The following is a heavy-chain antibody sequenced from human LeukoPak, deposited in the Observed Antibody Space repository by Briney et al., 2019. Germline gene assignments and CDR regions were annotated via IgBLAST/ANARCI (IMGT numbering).Heavy chain of an antibody. D-gene: IGHD1-26*01. CDR1: GFTVNTNY. CDR3: ARALGLFSGSYYGRDSRFDY. Sequence: PRGSLRLSCAASGFTVNTNYMSWVRQAPGKGLEWVSYISSSGSTIYYADSVKGRFTISRDNAKNSLYLQMNSLRAEDTAVYYCARALGLFSGSYYGRDSRFDYWGQGTLVTVSS. V-gene: IGHV3-11*04. CDR2: ISSSGSTI. J-gene: IGHJ4*02.